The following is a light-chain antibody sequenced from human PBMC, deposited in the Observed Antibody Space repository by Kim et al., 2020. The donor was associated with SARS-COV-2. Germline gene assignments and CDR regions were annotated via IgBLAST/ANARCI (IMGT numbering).Light chain of an antibody. CDR3: CSYAGSYTYV. CDR2: NDN. V-gene: IGLV1-44*01. CDR1: SSNIGRHF. Sequence: QSVLTQPPSTSGTPGQRVTISCSGSSSNIGRHFVNWFQQLPGTAPKVFIYNDNQRPSGVPDRFSGSKSGNTASLTISGLQAEDEADYYCCSYAGSYTYVFGTGTKVTVL. J-gene: IGLJ1*01.